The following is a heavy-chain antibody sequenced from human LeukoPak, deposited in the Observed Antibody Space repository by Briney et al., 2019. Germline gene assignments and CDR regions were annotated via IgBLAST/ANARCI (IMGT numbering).Heavy chain of an antibody. CDR2: ISYDGSNK. D-gene: IGHD3-22*01. CDR1: GFTFSSYG. CDR3: ARGPYYYDSSGHFDY. V-gene: IGHV3-30*06. Sequence: PGRSLRLSCAASGFTFSSYGMHWVRQAPGKGLEWVAVISYDGSNKYYADSVKGRFTISRDNSKNTLYLQMNSLRAEDTAVYYCARGPYYYDSSGHFDYWGQGTLVTVSS. J-gene: IGHJ4*02.